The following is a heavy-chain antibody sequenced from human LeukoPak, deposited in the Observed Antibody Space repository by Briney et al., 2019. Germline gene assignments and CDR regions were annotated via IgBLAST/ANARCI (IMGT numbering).Heavy chain of an antibody. V-gene: IGHV3-30*18. CDR2: ISYDGSNK. J-gene: IGHJ4*02. D-gene: IGHD6-19*01. CDR1: GFTFSSYG. Sequence: PGGSLRLSCAASGFTFSSYGMHWVRQAPGKGLEWVAVISYDGSNKYYADSVKGRFTIPRDNSKNTLYLQMNSLRAEDTAVYYCAKEPYSGWSHNYFDYWGQGTLVTVSS. CDR3: AKEPYSGWSHNYFDY.